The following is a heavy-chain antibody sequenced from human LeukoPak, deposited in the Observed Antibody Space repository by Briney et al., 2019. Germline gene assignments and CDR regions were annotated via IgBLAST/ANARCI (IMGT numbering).Heavy chain of an antibody. CDR1: GGSISSSSYY. CDR2: IYYSGST. Sequence: SETLSLTCTVSGGSISSSSYYWGWIRQPPGKGLEWIGSIYYSGSTYYNPSLKSRVTISVGTSKNQFSLKLSSVTAADTAVYYCASTYCGGDCSDYFDYWGQGTLVTVSS. D-gene: IGHD2-21*02. J-gene: IGHJ4*02. CDR3: ASTYCGGDCSDYFDY. V-gene: IGHV4-39*01.